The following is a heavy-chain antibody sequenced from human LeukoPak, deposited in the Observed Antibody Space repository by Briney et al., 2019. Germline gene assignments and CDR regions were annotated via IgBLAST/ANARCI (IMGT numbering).Heavy chain of an antibody. D-gene: IGHD2-2*01. CDR1: GGSFSGYY. CDR3: ARVVVVPAAIDY. CDR2: INHSGST. Sequence: SETLSLTCAVYGGSFSGYYWSWIRQPPGKGLEWIGEINHSGSTNYNPSLKSRVTISVDTSKNQFSLKLSPVTAADTAVYYCARVVVVPAAIDYWGQGTLVTVSS. J-gene: IGHJ4*02. V-gene: IGHV4-34*01.